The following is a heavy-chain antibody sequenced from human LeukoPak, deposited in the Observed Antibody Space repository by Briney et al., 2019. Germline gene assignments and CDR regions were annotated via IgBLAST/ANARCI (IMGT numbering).Heavy chain of an antibody. V-gene: IGHV1-2*02. CDR1: GYSFTGYH. CDR3: ARSGFGELVYGDY. J-gene: IGHJ4*02. D-gene: IGHD3-10*01. CDR2: INPNSGGA. Sequence: GASVKVSCKASGYSFTGYHMHWGRQAPGQGLEWMAWINPNSGGANYAQKFQGRVTMTRDTSISTAYLELSRLGSDDTAVYYCARSGFGELVYGDYWGQGTLVTVSS.